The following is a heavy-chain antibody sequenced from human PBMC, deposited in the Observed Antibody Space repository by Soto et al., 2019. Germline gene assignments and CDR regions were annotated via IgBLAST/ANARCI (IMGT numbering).Heavy chain of an antibody. V-gene: IGHV4-4*02. CDR3: ARVFSSGSGWMYYFDF. CDR2: IYYTGAT. J-gene: IGHJ4*02. D-gene: IGHD6-25*01. CDR1: SGSISTGNW. Sequence: QVELQESGPRLVKSSGTLSLTCEVSSGSISTGNWWSWVRQPPGKGLEWIGEIYYTGATNYNPSFKSRVTMTIDKSKDQFSLILTSATAADTAVYYCARVFSSGSGWMYYFDFWGQGILVSVSS.